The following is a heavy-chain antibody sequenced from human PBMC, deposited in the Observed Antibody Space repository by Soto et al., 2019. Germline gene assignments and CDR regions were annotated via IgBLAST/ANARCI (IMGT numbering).Heavy chain of an antibody. V-gene: IGHV4-59*08. J-gene: IGHJ4*02. Sequence: SETLSLTCTVSGGSISSYYWSWIRQPPGKGLEWIGYIYYSGSTNYNPSLKSRVTISVDTSKNQFSLKLSSVTAADTAVYYCARHRYSGYDLWFDYWGQGTLVTVSS. CDR1: GGSISSYY. CDR2: IYYSGST. D-gene: IGHD5-12*01. CDR3: ARHRYSGYDLWFDY.